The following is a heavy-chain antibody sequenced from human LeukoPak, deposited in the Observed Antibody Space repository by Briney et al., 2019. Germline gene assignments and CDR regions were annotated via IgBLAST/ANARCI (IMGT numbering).Heavy chain of an antibody. CDR2: INSDGSST. CDR1: GFTFDDYG. Sequence: PGGSLRLSCVASGFTFDDYGMSWVRHAPGKGLVWVSRINSDGSSTSYADSVKGRFTISGDNAKNTLYLQMNSLRAEDTAVYYCAREGSGWYFDYWGQGTLVTVSS. V-gene: IGHV3-74*01. J-gene: IGHJ4*02. D-gene: IGHD6-19*01. CDR3: AREGSGWYFDY.